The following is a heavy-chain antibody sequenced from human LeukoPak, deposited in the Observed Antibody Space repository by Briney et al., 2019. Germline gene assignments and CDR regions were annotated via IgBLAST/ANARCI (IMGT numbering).Heavy chain of an antibody. V-gene: IGHV3-73*01. CDR2: IRSKANTYAT. D-gene: IGHD3-10*01. J-gene: IGHJ4*02. CDR3: SRSQDYYGSVDY. Sequence: PGGSLRLSCAASGFSFTGSAFHWVRQASGKGLEWVGRIRSKANTYATAYAASLKGRFTISRDDSKNTAYLQMNSLKTEDTAVCYCSRSQDYYGSVDYWGQGTLVTVSS. CDR1: GFSFTGSA.